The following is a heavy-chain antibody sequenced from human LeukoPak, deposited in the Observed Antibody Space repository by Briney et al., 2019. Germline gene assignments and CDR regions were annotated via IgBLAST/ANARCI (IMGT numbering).Heavy chain of an antibody. CDR2: IYTSGST. D-gene: IGHD3-3*01. J-gene: IGHJ4*02. Sequence: SETLSLTCTVSGGSISSGSYYWSWIRQPAGKGLEWIGRIYTSGSTNYNPSLKSRVTISVDTSKNQFSLKLSSVTAADTAVYYCARGVVTMRTLIDYWGQGTLVTVSS. CDR3: ARGVVTMRTLIDY. V-gene: IGHV4-61*02. CDR1: GGSISSGSYY.